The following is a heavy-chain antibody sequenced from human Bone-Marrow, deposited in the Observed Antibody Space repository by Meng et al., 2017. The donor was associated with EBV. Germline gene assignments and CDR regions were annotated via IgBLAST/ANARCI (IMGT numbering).Heavy chain of an antibody. CDR1: GFTFISYS. V-gene: IGHV3-21*01. D-gene: IGHD2-21*01. CDR2: ISSSSSYI. J-gene: IGHJ4*02. Sequence: RVEPGGGLVKPAGSLILSCADSGFTFISYSMNWVRQAPGKGLEWVSSISSSSSYIYYADSVKGRFTITRDNAKNSLYLQMNSLRAEDTAVYYCAREMYGGELVYFDYWGQGTLVTVSS. CDR3: AREMYGGELVYFDY.